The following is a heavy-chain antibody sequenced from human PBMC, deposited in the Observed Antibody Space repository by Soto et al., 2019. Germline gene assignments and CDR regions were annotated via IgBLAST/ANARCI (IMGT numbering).Heavy chain of an antibody. CDR3: ARDGRWHPPLAVANNDY. D-gene: IGHD6-19*01. CDR2: ISYDGSNK. Sequence: QVQLVESGGGVVQPGRSLRLSCAASGFTFSSYAMHWVRQAPGKGLEWVAVISYDGSNKYYADSVKGRFTISRDNSKNTLYLQMNSLRAEDTAVYYCARDGRWHPPLAVANNDYWGQGTLVTVSS. V-gene: IGHV3-30-3*01. J-gene: IGHJ4*02. CDR1: GFTFSSYA.